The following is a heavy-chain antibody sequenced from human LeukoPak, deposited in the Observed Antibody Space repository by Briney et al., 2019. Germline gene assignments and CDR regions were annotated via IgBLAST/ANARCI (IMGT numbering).Heavy chain of an antibody. J-gene: IGHJ4*02. CDR1: GYTFTSNY. V-gene: IGHV1-46*01. CDR2: IYPRDGST. CDR3: ARDQEGFDY. Sequence: ASVKVSCKASGYTFTSNYIHWVRQAPGQGLEWMGMIYPRDGSTSYAQKLQGRVTVTRDTSTSTVHMELSGLRSEDTAVYYCARDQEGFDYWGQGTLVTVSS.